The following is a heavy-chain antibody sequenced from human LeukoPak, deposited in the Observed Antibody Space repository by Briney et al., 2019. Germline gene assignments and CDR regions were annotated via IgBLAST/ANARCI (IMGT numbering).Heavy chain of an antibody. CDR2: INHSGST. D-gene: IGHD6-19*01. Sequence: SETLSLTCAVYGGSFSGYYWSWIRQPPGKGLEWIGEINHSGSTNYNPSLKSRVTISVDTSKNQFSLKLSSVTAADTAVYYCARGRAVAGIWDYYYMDVWGKGTTVTVSS. V-gene: IGHV4-34*01. CDR1: GGSFSGYY. CDR3: ARGRAVAGIWDYYYMDV. J-gene: IGHJ6*03.